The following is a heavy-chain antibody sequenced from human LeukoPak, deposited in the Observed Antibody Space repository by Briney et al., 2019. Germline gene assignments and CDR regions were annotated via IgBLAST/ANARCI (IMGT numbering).Heavy chain of an antibody. Sequence: SETLSLICTVSGRSNSRYYWSWLRQPAGKGLEWIGLIYTSASTNYNPSLKRRVTMSVDTSKNQFSLKLSSVTAADTAVYYCARTSAGYFDYWGQGTLVTVSS. CDR2: IYTSAST. J-gene: IGHJ4*02. CDR3: ARTSAGYFDY. CDR1: GRSNSRYY. D-gene: IGHD6-13*01. V-gene: IGHV4-4*07.